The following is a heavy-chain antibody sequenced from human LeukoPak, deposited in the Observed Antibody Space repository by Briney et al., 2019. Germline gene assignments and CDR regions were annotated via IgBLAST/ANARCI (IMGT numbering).Heavy chain of an antibody. CDR3: ARHYYDFWSGYSLNYYYYYYYMDV. Sequence: SETLSLTCTVSGGSISSYYWSWIRQPPGKGLEWIGYIYYSGSTNYNPSLKSRVTISVDTSKNQFSLKLSSVTAADTAVYYCARHYYDFWSGYSLNYYYYYYYMDVWGKGTTVTVSS. CDR2: IYYSGST. V-gene: IGHV4-59*01. D-gene: IGHD3-3*01. CDR1: GGSISSYY. J-gene: IGHJ6*03.